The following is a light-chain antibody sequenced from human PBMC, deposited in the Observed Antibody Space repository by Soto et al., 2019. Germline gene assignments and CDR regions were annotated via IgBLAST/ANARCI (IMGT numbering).Light chain of an antibody. CDR1: QGISSY. CDR3: QQYYSYPPL. J-gene: IGKJ5*01. CDR2: AAS. Sequence: AIRMTQSPSSLSSSTGDSVTITCRASQGISSYLAWYQQKPGKAPKLLIYAASTLQSGVPSRFSGSGSGTDFTLTISCLQSEDFATYYCQQYYSYPPLFGQGKRLEIK. V-gene: IGKV1-8*01.